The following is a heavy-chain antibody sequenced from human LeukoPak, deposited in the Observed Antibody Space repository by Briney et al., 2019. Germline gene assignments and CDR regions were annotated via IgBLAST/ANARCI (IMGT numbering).Heavy chain of an antibody. CDR3: ARAAAGTASRFDY. V-gene: IGHV3-21*01. D-gene: IGHD6-13*01. J-gene: IGHJ4*02. CDR2: ITGGGADT. CDR1: GFAFSNYA. Sequence: GGSLRLSCAASGFAFSNYAMAWVRQAPGKEPEWVSVITGGGADTYQIDSVKGRLTISRDNAKNSLHLQMNSLRAEDTAVYYCARAAAGTASRFDYWGQGTLVTVSS.